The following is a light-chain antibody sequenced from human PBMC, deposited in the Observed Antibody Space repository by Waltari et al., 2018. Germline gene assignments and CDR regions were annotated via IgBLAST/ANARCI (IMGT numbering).Light chain of an antibody. Sequence: EIVLTQSPGTLSLSPGERATLSCRASQSVSRDYLNWYQQKGGQAPRLLIHGASIRATGIPDRFSGSWSGTDFTLTISRLEPEDFAVYYCQQYDGEVLTFGGGTKVEI. CDR2: GAS. CDR3: QQYDGEVLT. V-gene: IGKV3-20*01. J-gene: IGKJ4*02. CDR1: QSVSRDY.